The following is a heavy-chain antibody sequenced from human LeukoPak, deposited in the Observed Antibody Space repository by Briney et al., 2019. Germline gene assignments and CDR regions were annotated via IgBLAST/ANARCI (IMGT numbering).Heavy chain of an antibody. J-gene: IGHJ3*02. Sequence: GGSLRLSCTASGFTFGDYAMSWVRQAPGKGLEWVGFIRSKAYGGTTEYAASVKGRFTISRDDSKSIAYLQMNSLKTEDTAVYYCTRVPPPRKLLWFGEDAFDIWGQGTMVTVSS. V-gene: IGHV3-49*04. D-gene: IGHD3-10*01. CDR1: GFTFGDYA. CDR2: IRSKAYGGTT. CDR3: TRVPPPRKLLWFGEDAFDI.